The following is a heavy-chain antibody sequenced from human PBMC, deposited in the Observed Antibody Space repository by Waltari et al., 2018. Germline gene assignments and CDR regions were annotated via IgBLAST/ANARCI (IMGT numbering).Heavy chain of an antibody. J-gene: IGHJ6*02. V-gene: IGHV4-34*01. CDR1: GESFSGYF. CDR2: ISHNGST. D-gene: IGHD4-17*01. CDR3: ARGPMLDYGDNSGHYYYGLDV. Sequence: QVQLQQWGAGLLKPSETLSRTCAVYGESFSGYFWSWIRQPPGEGLEWIGEISHNGSTTLHPSLKNRVAISCDTSKKLFSLKLDSVTAADAAVYYCARGPMLDYGDNSGHYYYGLDVWGQGTTVIVSS.